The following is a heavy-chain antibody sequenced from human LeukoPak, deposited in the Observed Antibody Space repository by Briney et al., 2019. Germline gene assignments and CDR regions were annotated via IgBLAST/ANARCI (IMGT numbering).Heavy chain of an antibody. D-gene: IGHD3-22*01. CDR1: GITFSSYG. Sequence: GGSLRLSCGASGITFSSYGMNWVRQAPGKGLEWVSGISGSGISTYYADSVKGRFTISRDNSKNTLYLQMNSLRVEDTAVYYCAKSWNYYDSSGDDALDIWGQGTMVTVSS. CDR3: AKSWNYYDSSGDDALDI. J-gene: IGHJ3*02. V-gene: IGHV3-23*01. CDR2: ISGSGIST.